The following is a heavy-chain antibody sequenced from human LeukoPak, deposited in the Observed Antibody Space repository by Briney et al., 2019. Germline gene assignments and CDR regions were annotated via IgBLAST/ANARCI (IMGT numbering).Heavy chain of an antibody. CDR1: GFTVSGNY. V-gene: IGHV3-66*02. Sequence: GGSLRLSCAASGFTVSGNYMSWVRQAPGKGLEWLSVIHRGGNTYYADSVKGRFTISRDNSKNTLYLQMNSLRAEDTAVYYCAKSAGDYYGMDVWGQGTTVTVSS. CDR2: IHRGGNT. CDR3: AKSAGDYYGMDV. J-gene: IGHJ6*02.